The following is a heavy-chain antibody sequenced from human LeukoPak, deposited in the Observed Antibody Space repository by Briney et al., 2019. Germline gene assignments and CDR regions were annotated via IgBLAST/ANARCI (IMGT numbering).Heavy chain of an antibody. Sequence: EASVKVSCKASGGTFSSYAISWVRQAPGQGLEWMGRIIPILGIANYAQKFQGRVTITADKSTSTAYMELSSLRSEDTAVYYCASSIAAADDAFDIWGQGTMATVSS. J-gene: IGHJ3*02. CDR1: GGTFSSYA. CDR3: ASSIAAADDAFDI. CDR2: IIPILGIA. V-gene: IGHV1-69*04. D-gene: IGHD6-13*01.